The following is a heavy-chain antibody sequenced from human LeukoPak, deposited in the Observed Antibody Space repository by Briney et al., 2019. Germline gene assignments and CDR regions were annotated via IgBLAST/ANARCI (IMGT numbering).Heavy chain of an antibody. J-gene: IGHJ5*02. CDR1: GYTFTGYY. D-gene: IGHD4-17*01. V-gene: IGHV1-2*02. Sequence: GASVKVSCKASGYTFTGYYMHWVRQAPGQGLEWMGWINPNSVGTNYAQKFQGRVTMTRDTSISTAYMELSRLRSDDTAVYYCARDFYPTPAVTTNLPYNWFDPWGQGTLVTVSS. CDR2: INPNSVGT. CDR3: ARDFYPTPAVTTNLPYNWFDP.